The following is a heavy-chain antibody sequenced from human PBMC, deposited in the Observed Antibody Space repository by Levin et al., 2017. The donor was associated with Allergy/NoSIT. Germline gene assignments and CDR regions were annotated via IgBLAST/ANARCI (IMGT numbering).Heavy chain of an antibody. Sequence: PGGSLRLSCAASGFTFSSYSMNWVRQAPGKGLEWVSSISSSSSYIYYADSVKGRFTISRDNAKNSLYLQMNSLRAEDTAVYYCARDLFSTVTNPDSGGFDYWGQGTLVTVSS. CDR1: GFTFSSYS. V-gene: IGHV3-21*01. CDR2: ISSSSSYI. D-gene: IGHD4-17*01. CDR3: ARDLFSTVTNPDSGGFDY. J-gene: IGHJ4*02.